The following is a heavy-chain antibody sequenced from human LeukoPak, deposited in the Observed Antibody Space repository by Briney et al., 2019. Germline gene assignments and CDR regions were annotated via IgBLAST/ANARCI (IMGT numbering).Heavy chain of an antibody. CDR1: GGSISGYY. CDR3: AREYFSANYFFYYMDV. CDR2: IYYSGST. D-gene: IGHD3-3*01. Sequence: SETLSLTCTVSGGSISGYYWSWMRQPPGKGLEWIGYIYYSGSTNYNPSLQSRVTISIDTSKNQFSLKLNSVTAADTAVYYCAREYFSANYFFYYMDVWGTGTTVTVSS. V-gene: IGHV4-59*01. J-gene: IGHJ6*03.